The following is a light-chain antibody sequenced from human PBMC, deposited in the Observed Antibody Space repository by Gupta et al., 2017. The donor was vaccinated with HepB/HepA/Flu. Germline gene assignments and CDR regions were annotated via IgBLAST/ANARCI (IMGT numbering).Light chain of an antibody. CDR2: DAS. J-gene: IGKJ4*01. CDR1: QSVSTY. Sequence: EIVLTQSPATLSLSPGGRATLSCRASQSVSTYLAWYQQKPGQAPRLLIYDASNRATAIPARFSGSGSGTDFTLTISTREPEDFAVYYGQQRKIWPITLGGGTKGRSN. CDR3: QQRKIWPIT. V-gene: IGKV3-11*01.